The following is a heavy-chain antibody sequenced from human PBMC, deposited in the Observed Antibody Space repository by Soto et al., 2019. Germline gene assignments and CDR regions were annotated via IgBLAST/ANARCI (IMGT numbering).Heavy chain of an antibody. J-gene: IGHJ4*02. CDR2: ISYDGSDE. D-gene: IGHD3-10*01. CDR3: ARGPYYGSGTLDF. Sequence: QVQLVESGGNMVQPGWSLTVSCAASGFTFNTFGMHWARQAPGKGLEWVAVISYDGSDEYYADSVKGRFTISRDNSMNTLSLQMNSLSVDDTGVYYCARGPYYGSGTLDFWGQGTLVNVSS. CDR1: GFTFNTFG. V-gene: IGHV3-30*03.